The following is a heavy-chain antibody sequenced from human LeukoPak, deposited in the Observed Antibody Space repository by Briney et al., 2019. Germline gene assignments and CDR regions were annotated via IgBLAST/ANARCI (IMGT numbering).Heavy chain of an antibody. V-gene: IGHV1-46*01. J-gene: IGHJ6*03. CDR3: VRDGHRLYDYYYYYMDV. D-gene: IGHD2-2*02. CDR1: GYTFTNYY. CDR2: INPSGDNT. Sequence: EASVKVSCKASGYTFTNYYIHWVRQAPGQGLEWMGIINPSGDNTWYAQKFQGRVTMATDTSTSTAYMELRSLRSDDTAVYFCVRDGHRLYDYYYYYMDVWGKGTTVTVSS.